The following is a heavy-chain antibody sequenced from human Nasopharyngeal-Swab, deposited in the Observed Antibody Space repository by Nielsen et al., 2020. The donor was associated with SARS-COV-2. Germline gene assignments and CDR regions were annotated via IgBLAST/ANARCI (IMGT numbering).Heavy chain of an antibody. V-gene: IGHV3-74*01. Sequence: GESLKISCAASGFTFSSYWMHWVRQAPGKGLVWVSRINSDGSSTSYADSVKGRFTISRDNAKNTLYLQMNSLRVEDTAVYYCARGYGSYPYYYGMDVWGQGTTVTVSS. CDR3: ARGYGSYPYYYGMDV. J-gene: IGHJ6*02. CDR1: GFTFSSYW. CDR2: INSDGSST. D-gene: IGHD1-26*01.